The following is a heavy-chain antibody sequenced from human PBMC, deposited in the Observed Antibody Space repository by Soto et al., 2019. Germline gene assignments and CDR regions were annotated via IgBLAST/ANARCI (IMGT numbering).Heavy chain of an antibody. CDR2: IKSKTDGGTT. J-gene: IGHJ4*02. CDR1: GFTFSNAW. CDR3: TTTLRLGESRWVGY. D-gene: IGHD3-16*01. V-gene: IGHV3-15*01. Sequence: GGSLRLSCAASGFTFSNAWMSWVRQAPGKGLEWVDRIKSKTDGGTTDYAAPVKGRFTISRDDSKNTLYLQMNSLKTEDTAVYYCTTTLRLGESRWVGYWGQGTLVTVSS.